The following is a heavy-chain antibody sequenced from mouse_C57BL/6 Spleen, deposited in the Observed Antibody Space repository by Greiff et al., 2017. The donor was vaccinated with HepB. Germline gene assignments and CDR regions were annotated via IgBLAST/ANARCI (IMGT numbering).Heavy chain of an antibody. CDR2: IDPSDSYT. Sequence: QVQLQQPGAELVMPGASVKLSCKASGYTFTSYWMHWVKQRPGQGLEWIGEIDPSDSYTNYNQKFKGKSTLTVDKSSSTAYMQLSSLTSEDSAVYYCAKNYYGSSLYYAMDYWGQGTSVTVSS. V-gene: IGHV1-69*01. D-gene: IGHD1-1*01. J-gene: IGHJ4*01. CDR1: GYTFTSYW. CDR3: AKNYYGSSLYYAMDY.